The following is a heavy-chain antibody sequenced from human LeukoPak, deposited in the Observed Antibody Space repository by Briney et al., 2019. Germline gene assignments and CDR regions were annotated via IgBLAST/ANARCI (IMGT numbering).Heavy chain of an antibody. CDR2: ISGSGGST. CDR1: GFTFSNAW. Sequence: GGSLRLSCAASGFTFSNAWMSWVRQAPGKGLEWVSAISGSGGSTYYADSVKGRFTISRDNSKNTLYLQMNSLRAEDTAVYYCAKDSYNWNEVIDYWGQGTLVTVSS. J-gene: IGHJ4*02. D-gene: IGHD1-1*01. V-gene: IGHV3-23*01. CDR3: AKDSYNWNEVIDY.